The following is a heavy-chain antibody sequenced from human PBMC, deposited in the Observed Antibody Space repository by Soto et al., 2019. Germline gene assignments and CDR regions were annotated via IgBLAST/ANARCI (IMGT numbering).Heavy chain of an antibody. V-gene: IGHV1-18*04. D-gene: IGHD2-15*01. J-gene: IGHJ3*02. CDR3: ARVRSPHDAFDI. CDR1: GYTFTIYG. CDR2: ISAYNGNT. Sequence: SVKVSCKASGYTFTIYGISCLRQAPGQGLEWMGWISAYNGNTNYAQKLQGRVTMTTDTSTSTAYMELRSLRSDDTAVYYCARVRSPHDAFDIWGQGTMVTVSS.